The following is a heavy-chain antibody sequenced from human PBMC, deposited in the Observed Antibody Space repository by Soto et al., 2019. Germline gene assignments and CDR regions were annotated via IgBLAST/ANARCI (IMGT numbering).Heavy chain of an antibody. Sequence: QITLKEAGPTLVKPTQTLTLTCTFSGFSLTPDRVGVGWIRQPPGEALEWLAVIYWDDSKTYRPSLESRLTITKDTSKNQVALTMTNMDSLDTATYYCAHAYGGRSLYGGQGTVVPVSS. J-gene: IGHJ4*02. D-gene: IGHD1-26*01. CDR2: IYWDDSK. CDR3: AHAYGGRSLY. CDR1: GFSLTPDRVG. V-gene: IGHV2-5*02.